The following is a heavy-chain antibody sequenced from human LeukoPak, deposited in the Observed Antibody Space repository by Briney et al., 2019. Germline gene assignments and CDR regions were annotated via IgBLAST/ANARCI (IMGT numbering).Heavy chain of an antibody. Sequence: GGSLRLSCAASGFTFSSIAMSWVRQGPHKGLEWVSTISGSGGGTYYADSVKGRFTISRDDSKNTLYLQMNSLRADDTAVYYCAKDLGRYRNNFFDYWGQGNLVTVSS. V-gene: IGHV3-23*01. CDR3: AKDLGRYRNNFFDY. CDR1: GFTFSSIA. D-gene: IGHD1-26*01. J-gene: IGHJ4*02. CDR2: ISGSGGGT.